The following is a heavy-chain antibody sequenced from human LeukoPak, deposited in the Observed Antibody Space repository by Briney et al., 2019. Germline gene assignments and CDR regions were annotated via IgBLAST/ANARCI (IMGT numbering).Heavy chain of an antibody. CDR1: GFTFSDYY. J-gene: IGHJ6*03. Sequence: GGSLRLSCAASGFTFSDYYMSWIRQAPGKGLEWVSYISSSGSTIYYADSVKGRFTISRDNAKNSLYLQMNSLGAEDTAVYYCARALVDFWSGYYKPNYMDVWGKGTTVTVSS. CDR3: ARALVDFWSGYYKPNYMDV. D-gene: IGHD3-3*01. V-gene: IGHV3-11*01. CDR2: ISSSGSTI.